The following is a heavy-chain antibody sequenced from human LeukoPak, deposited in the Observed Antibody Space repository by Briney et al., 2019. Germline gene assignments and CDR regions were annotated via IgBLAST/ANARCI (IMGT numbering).Heavy chain of an antibody. CDR2: INHSGST. J-gene: IGHJ5*02. D-gene: IGHD3-10*01. Sequence: SETLSLTCAVYGGSFSGYYWSWIRQPPGKGLEWIGEINHSGSTNYNPSLKSRVTISVDTSKNQFSLKLSSVTAADTAVYYCARIVRQYYYGSGSYYQQGWFDPWGQGTLVTVSS. CDR1: GGSFSGYY. CDR3: ARIVRQYYYGSGSYYQQGWFDP. V-gene: IGHV4-34*01.